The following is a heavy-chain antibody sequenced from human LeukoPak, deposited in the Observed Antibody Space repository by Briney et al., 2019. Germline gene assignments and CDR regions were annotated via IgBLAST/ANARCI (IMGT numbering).Heavy chain of an antibody. CDR2: ISWNSGSI. D-gene: IGHD4-17*01. CDR1: GFTFDDYA. CDR3: AKDTLGDYGDYDHAFDI. Sequence: SLKISCAASGFTFDDYAMHWVRQAPGKGLEWVSGISWNSGSIGYADSVKGRFTISRDNAKNSLYLQMNSLRAEDMALYYCAKDTLGDYGDYDHAFDIWGQGTMVTVSS. J-gene: IGHJ3*02. V-gene: IGHV3-9*03.